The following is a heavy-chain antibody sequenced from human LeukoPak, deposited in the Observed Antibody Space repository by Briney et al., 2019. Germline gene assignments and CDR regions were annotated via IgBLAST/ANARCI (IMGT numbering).Heavy chain of an antibody. Sequence: PSETLSLTCTVSGGSISSYYWSWIRQPPGKGLEWIGYIYYSGSTNYNPSLKSRVTISVDTSKNQFSLKLSSVTAADTAVYYCARWTTVTTDWYFDLWGRGTLVTVSS. CDR3: ARWTTVTTDWYFDL. CDR2: IYYSGST. D-gene: IGHD4-17*01. V-gene: IGHV4-59*08. J-gene: IGHJ2*01. CDR1: GGSISSYY.